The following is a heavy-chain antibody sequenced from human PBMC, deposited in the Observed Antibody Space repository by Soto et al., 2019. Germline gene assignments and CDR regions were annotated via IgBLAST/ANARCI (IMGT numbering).Heavy chain of an antibody. J-gene: IGHJ4*02. CDR3: ASTYSGYLGK. CDR2: IYHSGDT. Sequence: TLSLTCSVSGDSMSSTAYYWSWIRQHPGKGLEWIAYIYHSGDTHYNPSLRSRITISVDTSKNQFSLKLTSVTDADTAVYYCASTYSGYLGKWGQGTPVTVSS. D-gene: IGHD3-22*01. V-gene: IGHV4-31*03. CDR1: GDSMSSTAYY.